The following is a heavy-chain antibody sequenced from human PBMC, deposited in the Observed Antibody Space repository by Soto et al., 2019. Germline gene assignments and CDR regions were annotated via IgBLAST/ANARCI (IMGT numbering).Heavy chain of an antibody. J-gene: IGHJ6*03. D-gene: IGHD4-4*01. V-gene: IGHV4-59*01. CDR2: IYYSGST. Sequence: SETLSLTCTVSGGSISSYYWSWIRQPPGKGLEWIGYIYYSGSTNYNPSLKSRVTVSVDTSKNQFSLKLSSVTAADTAVYYCARVVNYFLYSDYYYYMDVWGKGTTVTVSS. CDR3: ARVVNYFLYSDYYYYMDV. CDR1: GGSISSYY.